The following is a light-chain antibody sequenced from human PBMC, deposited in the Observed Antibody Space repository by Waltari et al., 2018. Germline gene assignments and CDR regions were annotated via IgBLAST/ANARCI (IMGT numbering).Light chain of an antibody. J-gene: IGLJ2*01. CDR1: SDDVGGYNY. CDR2: TVS. CDR3: SSFAGSNAVL. Sequence: QSALTQPPSASGSPGQSVTISCTGTSDDVGGYNYVSWYQQHPGKAPKFQIYTVSNRHSGVPNRFSVSKSGNTASLTVSGLQAEDEADYYCSSFAGSNAVLFGGGTKLTVL. V-gene: IGLV2-8*01.